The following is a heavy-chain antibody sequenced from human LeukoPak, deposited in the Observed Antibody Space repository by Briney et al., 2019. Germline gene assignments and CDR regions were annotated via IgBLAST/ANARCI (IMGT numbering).Heavy chain of an antibody. CDR3: ARSPRNPKVYFDY. CDR2: ILDTGSTT. V-gene: IGHV3-48*02. J-gene: IGHJ4*02. Sequence: GGSLRLSCAASGFTVSSNYMSWVRQAPGKGLEWVAYILDTGSTTSYADSVKGRFTISRDNAKASLYLHMNSLRDEDTAVYYCARSPRNPKVYFDYWGQGALVTVSS. CDR1: GFTVSSNY. D-gene: IGHD1-14*01.